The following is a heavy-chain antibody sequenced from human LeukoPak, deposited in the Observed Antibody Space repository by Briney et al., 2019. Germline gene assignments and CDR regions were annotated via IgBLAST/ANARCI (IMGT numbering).Heavy chain of an antibody. V-gene: IGHV4-34*01. J-gene: IGHJ4*02. Sequence: SETLSLTCAVYGGSFSGYYWSWIRQPPGKGLEWIGEINHSGSTNYNPSLKSRVTISVDTSKNQFSLRLSSVTAADTAVYYCASVGIYGDYFDPHDDYWGQGTLRTVSS. CDR2: INHSGST. D-gene: IGHD4-17*01. CDR3: ASVGIYGDYFDPHDDY. CDR1: GGSFSGYY.